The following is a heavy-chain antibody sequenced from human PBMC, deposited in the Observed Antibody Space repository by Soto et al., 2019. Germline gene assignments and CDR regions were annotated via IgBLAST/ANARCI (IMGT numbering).Heavy chain of an antibody. V-gene: IGHV1-69*02. Sequence: ASVKVSCKASGGTFSSYTISWVRQAPGQGLEWMGRIIPILGIANYAQKFQGRVTITADKSTSTAYMELSSLRSEDTAVYYCATSVVVAATIAFDIWGQGTMVTVSS. CDR3: ATSVVVAATIAFDI. J-gene: IGHJ3*02. D-gene: IGHD2-15*01. CDR1: GGTFSSYT. CDR2: IIPILGIA.